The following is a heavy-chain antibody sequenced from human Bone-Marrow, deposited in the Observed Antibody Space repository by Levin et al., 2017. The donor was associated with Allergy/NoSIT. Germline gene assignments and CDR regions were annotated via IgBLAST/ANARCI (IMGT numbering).Heavy chain of an antibody. V-gene: IGHV5-51*01. D-gene: IGHD3-3*02. Sequence: GESLKISCRGTGYNFREYWIAWVRQLPGKGLECMGTIYPGDSETRYNPSFQGQVTISVDKSISTAYLEWSRVKASDSALYYCARFRVDELALDSLDHWGQGTLVTAS. J-gene: IGHJ4*02. CDR1: GYNFREYW. CDR3: ARFRVDELALDSLDH. CDR2: IYPGDSET.